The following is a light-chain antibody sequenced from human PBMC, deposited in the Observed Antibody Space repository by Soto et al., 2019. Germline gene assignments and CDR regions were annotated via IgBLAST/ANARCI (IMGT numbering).Light chain of an antibody. V-gene: IGKV3-20*01. CDR1: HSVSSD. CDR3: QQYGRSGT. J-gene: IGKJ1*01. CDR2: GAS. Sequence: EVVLTQSQGTRCVSQGERASLHFRASHSVSSDLAWYQQKPGQAPRLLIYGASNSATGIPDRFSGSGSGTDFTLPISRLEPDDFPVYYCQQYGRSGTFGQGP.